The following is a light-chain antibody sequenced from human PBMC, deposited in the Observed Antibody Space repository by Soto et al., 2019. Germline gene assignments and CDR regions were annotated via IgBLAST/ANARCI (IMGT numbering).Light chain of an antibody. CDR1: SSDVGSYNR. Sequence: QSALTQPPSVSGSPGQSVTISCTGTSSDVGSYNRVSWYQQPPGTAPKLMIYEVSNRPSGVPNRFSGSKSGNTASLTISGLQAEDEADYYCTSWTTSTTMIFGGGTKVTVL. CDR2: EVS. CDR3: TSWTTSTTMI. J-gene: IGLJ2*01. V-gene: IGLV2-18*02.